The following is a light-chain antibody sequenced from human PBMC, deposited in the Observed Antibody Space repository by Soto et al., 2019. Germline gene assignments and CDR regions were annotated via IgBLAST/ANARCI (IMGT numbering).Light chain of an antibody. CDR1: TSNIGSNI. CDR2: TNN. CDR3: SSWDDSLNAWV. J-gene: IGLJ3*02. V-gene: IGLV1-44*01. Sequence: QSVLTQPPSASGTPGQRVTISCSGSTSNIGSNIVNWYQQLPGTAPKLLIYTNNQRTSGVPKRFSGSKSGTSASLGISGLQSEDEADYSCSSWDDSLNAWVFGGGTKLTVL.